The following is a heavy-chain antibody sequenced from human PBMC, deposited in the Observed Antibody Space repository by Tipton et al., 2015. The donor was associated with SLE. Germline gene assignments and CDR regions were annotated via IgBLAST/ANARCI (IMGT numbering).Heavy chain of an antibody. CDR3: ARGGGSDAFDI. CDR1: GGSISSYY. CDR2: IYYSGST. D-gene: IGHD4-23*01. V-gene: IGHV4-59*01. J-gene: IGHJ3*02. Sequence: TLSLTCTVSGGSISSYYWSWIRQPPGKGLEWIGYIYYSGSTNYNPPLKSRVTISVDTSKNQFSLKLSSVTAADTAVYYCARGGGSDAFDIWGQGTMVTVSS.